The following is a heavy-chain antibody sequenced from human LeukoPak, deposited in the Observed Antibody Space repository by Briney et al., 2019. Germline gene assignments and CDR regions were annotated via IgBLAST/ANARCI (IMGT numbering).Heavy chain of an antibody. CDR1: GGSISSYY. D-gene: IGHD4-11*01. V-gene: IGHV4-59*01. CDR2: IYYSGST. CDR3: ARVPQRTYSNYWGYFDY. Sequence: SETLSLTCTVSGGSISSYYWSWIRQPPGKGLQWIGYIYYSGSTNYNPSLESRVTISVDTSKNQFSLNLRSVNAADTAVYYCARVPQRTYSNYWGYFDYWGQGTLVTVSS. J-gene: IGHJ4*02.